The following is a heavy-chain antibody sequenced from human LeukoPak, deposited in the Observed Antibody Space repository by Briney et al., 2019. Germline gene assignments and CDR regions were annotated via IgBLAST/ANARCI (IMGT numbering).Heavy chain of an antibody. V-gene: IGHV3-7*01. D-gene: IGHD3-9*01. Sequence: PGGSLRLSCAASGFIVSSYWMTWVRQAPGKGLEWVANIKQDGSEKYYVDSVKGRFTISRDNAKSSVYLQMNSLRGEDTAVYYCARGGSLTGYYGDDAFDIWGQGTMVTVSS. J-gene: IGHJ3*02. CDR2: IKQDGSEK. CDR3: ARGGSLTGYYGDDAFDI. CDR1: GFIVSSYW.